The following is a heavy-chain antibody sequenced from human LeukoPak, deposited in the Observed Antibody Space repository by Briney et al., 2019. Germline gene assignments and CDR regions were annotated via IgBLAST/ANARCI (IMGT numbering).Heavy chain of an antibody. CDR1: GGSISSSSYY. J-gene: IGHJ4*02. V-gene: IGHV4-39*07. Sequence: PSETLSLTCTVSGGSISSSSYYWGWIRQPPGKGLEWIGTIYHSGSTYYNPSLKSRVTTSVDTSKNQFSLKLSSVTAADTAVYYCARRAEGYCSGGSCYGYYFDYWGQGTLVTVSS. CDR3: ARRAEGYCSGGSCYGYYFDY. CDR2: IYHSGST. D-gene: IGHD2-15*01.